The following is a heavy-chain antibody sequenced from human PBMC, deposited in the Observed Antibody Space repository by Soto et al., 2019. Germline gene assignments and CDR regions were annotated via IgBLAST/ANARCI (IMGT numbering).Heavy chain of an antibody. CDR3: ARDLWGYCGTDCYPLDV. CDR2: MYNTGST. D-gene: IGHD2-21*02. Sequence: QAQLQESGPGLVKPSETLSLTCTVSGGSISRYYWSWIRQPPGKGLEWIGYMYNTGSTVYNPPFKSRVTISVDTSKNQFSLKLNSVTAADTAVYYCARDLWGYCGTDCYPLDVWGQGTTVTVSS. CDR1: GGSISRYY. V-gene: IGHV4-59*01. J-gene: IGHJ6*02.